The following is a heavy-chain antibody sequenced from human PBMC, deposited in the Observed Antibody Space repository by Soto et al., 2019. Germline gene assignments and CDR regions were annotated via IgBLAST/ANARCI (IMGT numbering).Heavy chain of an antibody. CDR1: GGSISSYY. D-gene: IGHD3-10*01. Sequence: QVQLQESGPGLVKPSETLSLTCTVSGGSISSYYWSWIRQPPGKGLEWIGYIYYSGSTNYNPSLKSRVTISVDTSKNQSSLKLSSVTAADTAVYYCARLYYYGSGTYDAFDIWGQGTMVTVSS. J-gene: IGHJ3*02. CDR3: ARLYYYGSGTYDAFDI. CDR2: IYYSGST. V-gene: IGHV4-59*08.